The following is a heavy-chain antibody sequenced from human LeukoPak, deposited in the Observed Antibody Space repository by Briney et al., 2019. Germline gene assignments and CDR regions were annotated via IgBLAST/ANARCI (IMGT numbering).Heavy chain of an antibody. V-gene: IGHV3-23*01. J-gene: IGHJ4*02. D-gene: IGHD3-10*01. CDR3: AKGSSSGSFSVFDY. CDR1: GFTFSSYA. CDR2: ISGSGGST. Sequence: GGSLRLSCAASGFTFSSYAMSWVRQAPGKGREWVSGISGSGGSTYYADSVKGRFTISRDNSKNTLYLQMNSLRAEDTAVYYCAKGSSSGSFSVFDYWGQGTLVPVSS.